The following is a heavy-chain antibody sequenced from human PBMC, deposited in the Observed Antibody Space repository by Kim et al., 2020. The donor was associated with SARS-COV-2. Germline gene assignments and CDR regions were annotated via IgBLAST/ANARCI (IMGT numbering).Heavy chain of an antibody. CDR1: GGSISSYY. D-gene: IGHD3-10*01. CDR2: IYYSGST. Sequence: SETLSLTCTVSGGSISSYYWSWIRQPPGKGLEWIGYIYYSGSTNYNPSLKSRVTISVDTSKNQFSLKLSSVTAADTAVYYCARTREAYYYGSGSYYTSVVFDYWGQGTLVTVSS. J-gene: IGHJ4*02. V-gene: IGHV4-59*01. CDR3: ARTREAYYYGSGSYYTSVVFDY.